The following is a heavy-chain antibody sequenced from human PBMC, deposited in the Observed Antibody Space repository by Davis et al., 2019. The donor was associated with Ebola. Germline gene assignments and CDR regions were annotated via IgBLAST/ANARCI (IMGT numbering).Heavy chain of an antibody. V-gene: IGHV3-64D*08. CDR3: AVSLRFLEWLLGYYYGMDV. CDR2: ISSNGGST. J-gene: IGHJ6*02. CDR1: GFTFSSYA. Sequence: GESLKISCSASGFTFSSYAMHWVRQAPGKGLEYVSAISSNGGSTYYADSVKGRFTIPRDNSKNTLYLQMSSLRAEDTAVYYCAVSLRFLEWLLGYYYGMDVWGQGTTVTVSS. D-gene: IGHD3-3*01.